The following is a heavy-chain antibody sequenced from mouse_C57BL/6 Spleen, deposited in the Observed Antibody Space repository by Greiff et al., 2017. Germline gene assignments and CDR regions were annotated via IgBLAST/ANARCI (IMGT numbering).Heavy chain of an antibody. CDR2: IYPRSGNT. Sequence: VQLVESGAELARPGASVKLSCKASGYTFTSYGISWVKQRTGQGLEWIGEIYPRSGNTYYNEKFKGKATLTADKSSSTAYMELRSLTSEDSAVYFCARCDYDRDWYFDVWGTGTTVTVSS. J-gene: IGHJ1*03. D-gene: IGHD2-4*01. CDR1: GYTFTSYG. V-gene: IGHV1-81*01. CDR3: ARCDYDRDWYFDV.